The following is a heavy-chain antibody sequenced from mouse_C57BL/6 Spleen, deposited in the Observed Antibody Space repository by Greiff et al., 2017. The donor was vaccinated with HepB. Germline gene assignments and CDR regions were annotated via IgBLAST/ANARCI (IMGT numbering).Heavy chain of an antibody. V-gene: IGHV3-1*01. CDR3: ARESGTGFDY. Sequence: DVKLQESGPGMVKPSQSLSLTCTVTGYSITSGYDWHWIRHFPGNKLEWMGYISYSGSTNYNPSLKSRISITHDTSKNHFFLKLNSVTTEDTATYYCARESGTGFDYWGQGTTLTVSS. CDR2: ISYSGST. D-gene: IGHD4-1*01. CDR1: GYSITSGYD. J-gene: IGHJ2*01.